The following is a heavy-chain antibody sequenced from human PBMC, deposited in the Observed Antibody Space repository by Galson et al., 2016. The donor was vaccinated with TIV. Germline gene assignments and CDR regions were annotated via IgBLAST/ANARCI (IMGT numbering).Heavy chain of an antibody. J-gene: IGHJ2*01. CDR1: GGNFGSYA. V-gene: IGHV1-69*13. Sequence: SVKVSCKVSGGNFGSYAIGWVRQAPGQGLEYMGGIVPILGTANYAQKFEGRLTVTADESTTTVFMDLGGLRSDDTAVYYCAKTEAIMLSPPDGWYFDLWGRGTLVIVSS. CDR2: IVPILGTA. D-gene: IGHD3-16*01. CDR3: AKTEAIMLSPPDGWYFDL.